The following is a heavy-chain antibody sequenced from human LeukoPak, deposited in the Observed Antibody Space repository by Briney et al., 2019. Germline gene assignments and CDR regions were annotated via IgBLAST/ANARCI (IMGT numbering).Heavy chain of an antibody. D-gene: IGHD6-13*01. CDR2: INSDGSST. J-gene: IGHJ4*02. CDR1: GFTFSSYW. Sequence: PGGSLRLSCAASGFTFSSYWMHWVRQAPGKGLVWVSRINSDGSSTSYADSVKGRFAISRDNAKNTLYLQMNSLRAEDTAVYYCARDGYSSSWYDYWGQGTLVTVSS. CDR3: ARDGYSSSWYDY. V-gene: IGHV3-74*01.